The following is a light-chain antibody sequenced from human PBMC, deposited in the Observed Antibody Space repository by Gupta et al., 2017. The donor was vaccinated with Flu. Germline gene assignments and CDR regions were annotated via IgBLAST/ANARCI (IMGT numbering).Light chain of an antibody. Sequence: LVQTEAPSASASLGASVRLTCTLSSGHINYAIAWHQQQPDKGLRYLMKLNSDGSHSKGDGIPDRFSGSSSGAERYLTISSLQSEDEADYYCQTWGTGGVFGGGTKLTVL. J-gene: IGLJ3*02. CDR1: SGHINYA. CDR3: QTWGTGGV. CDR2: LNSDGSH. V-gene: IGLV4-69*01.